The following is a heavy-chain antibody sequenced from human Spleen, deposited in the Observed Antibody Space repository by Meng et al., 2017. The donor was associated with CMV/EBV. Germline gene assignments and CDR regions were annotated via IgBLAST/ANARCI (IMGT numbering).Heavy chain of an antibody. D-gene: IGHD3-9*01. CDR2: IYYSGST. J-gene: IGHJ4*02. CDR3: ARFTRYYDILTGSGYFES. CDR1: GGSISSSSYY. V-gene: IGHV4-39*07. Sequence: SETLSLTCTVSGGSISSSSYYWGWIRQPPGKGLEWIGSIYYSGSTYYNPSLKSRVTISVDASKNHLSLTLSSVTAADTAVYYCARFTRYYDILTGSGYFESWGQGTLVTVSS.